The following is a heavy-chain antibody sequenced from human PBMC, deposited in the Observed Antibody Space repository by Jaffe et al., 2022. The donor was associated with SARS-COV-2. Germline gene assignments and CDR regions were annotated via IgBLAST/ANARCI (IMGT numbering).Heavy chain of an antibody. V-gene: IGHV4-4*02. D-gene: IGHD6-6*01. J-gene: IGHJ5*02. CDR1: GGSISSSNW. CDR2: IYHSGST. CDR3: ARDSGVEYSSSSAPYNWFDP. Sequence: QVQLQESGPGLVKPSGTLSLTCAVSGGSISSSNWWSWVRQPPGKGLEWIGEIYHSGSTNYNPSLKSRVTISVDKSKNQFSLKLSSVTAADTAVYYCARDSGVEYSSSSAPYNWFDPWGQGTLVTVSS.